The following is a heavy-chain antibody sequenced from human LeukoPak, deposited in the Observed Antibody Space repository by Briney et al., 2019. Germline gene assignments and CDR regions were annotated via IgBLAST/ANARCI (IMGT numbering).Heavy chain of an antibody. CDR1: GLTVSSYG. CDR2: ISSSSIYT. CDR3: ARGSPPDY. Sequence: PGESLRLSCGASGLTVSSYGMSWVRQAPGKGLEWLSYISSSSIYTSYADSVKGRFTISRDNAKNSLYLQLNSLRAEDTAVYYCARGSPPDYWGQGTLVTVSS. V-gene: IGHV3-21*04. D-gene: IGHD2-15*01. J-gene: IGHJ4*02.